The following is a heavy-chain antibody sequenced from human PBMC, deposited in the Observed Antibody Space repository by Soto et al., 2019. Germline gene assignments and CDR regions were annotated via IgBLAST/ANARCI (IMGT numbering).Heavy chain of an antibody. J-gene: IGHJ4*02. CDR2: ISSSGSTI. Sequence: GSLRLSCAASGFTFSDYYMSWIRQAPGKGLEWVSYISSSGSTIYYADSVKGRFTISRDNAKNSLYLQMNSLRAEDTAVYYCARAEKDIVVVVAAIHFDYWGQGTLVTVSS. CDR1: GFTFSDYY. V-gene: IGHV3-11*01. D-gene: IGHD2-15*01. CDR3: ARAEKDIVVVVAAIHFDY.